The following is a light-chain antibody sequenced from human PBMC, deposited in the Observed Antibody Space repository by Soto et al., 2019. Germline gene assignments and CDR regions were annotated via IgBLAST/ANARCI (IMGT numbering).Light chain of an antibody. CDR1: SSNIGAGYD. CDR3: QSYDSSLSGSE. Sequence: QSVLTQPPSVSGALGQRVTISCTGSSSNIGAGYDVHWYQQLPGTAPKLLIYGNSNRPSGVPDRFSGSKSGTSASLAITGLQAEDEADYYCQSYDSSLSGSEFGGGTKLTVL. CDR2: GNS. J-gene: IGLJ2*01. V-gene: IGLV1-40*01.